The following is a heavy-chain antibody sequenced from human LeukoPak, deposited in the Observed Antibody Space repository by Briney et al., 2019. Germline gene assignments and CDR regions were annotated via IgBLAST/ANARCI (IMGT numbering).Heavy chain of an antibody. D-gene: IGHD5-12*01. Sequence: PSETLSLTCAVSGGSISSSNWWSWVRQPPGKGLEWIGEIYHSGSTNYNPSLKSRVTISVDTSKNQFSLKLSSVTAADTAVYYCARREGGYSGYDSGSFDYWGQGTLVTVSS. CDR1: GGSISSSNW. CDR2: IYHSGST. V-gene: IGHV4-4*02. CDR3: ARREGGYSGYDSGSFDY. J-gene: IGHJ4*02.